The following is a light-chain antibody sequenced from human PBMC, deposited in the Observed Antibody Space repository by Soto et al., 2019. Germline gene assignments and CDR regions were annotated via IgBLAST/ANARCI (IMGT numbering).Light chain of an antibody. CDR3: QTWGTGIRV. Sequence: VLTQSPSASASLGASVKLTCTLSSGHSSYAIAWHQQQPEKGPRYLMKINSDGSHNKGDGIPDRFSGSTSGPERYLTISSLQSDDEADYYCQTWGTGIRVFGGGTKLTVL. V-gene: IGLV4-69*01. J-gene: IGLJ3*02. CDR2: INSDGSH. CDR1: SGHSSYA.